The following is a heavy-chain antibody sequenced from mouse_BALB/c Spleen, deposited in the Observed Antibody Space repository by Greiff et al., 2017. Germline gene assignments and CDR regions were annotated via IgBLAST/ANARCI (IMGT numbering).Heavy chain of an antibody. CDR2: ISYDGSN. CDR3: ASLYYGHY. Sequence: DVQLQESGPGLVKPSQSLSLTCSVTGYSITSGYYWNWIRQFPGNKLEWMGYISYDGSNNYNPSLKNRISITRDTSKNQFFLKLNSVTTEDTATYYCASLYYGHYWGQGTTLTVSS. CDR1: GYSITSGYY. V-gene: IGHV3-6*02. J-gene: IGHJ2*01. D-gene: IGHD1-1*01.